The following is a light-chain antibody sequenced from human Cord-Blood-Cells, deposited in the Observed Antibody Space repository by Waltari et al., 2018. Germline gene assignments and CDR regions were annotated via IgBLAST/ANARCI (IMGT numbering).Light chain of an antibody. CDR1: SSDVGGYNY. CDR3: CSYAGSYTWV. CDR2: DVS. J-gene: IGLJ3*02. Sequence: QSALTQPRSVSGSPGQSVTISCTGTSSDVGGYNYVSWYQQHPGKAPKLMIYDVSKRPSGVPDRLSGSKSGNTAPLTISGLQAEDEADYYCCSYAGSYTWVFGGGTKLTVL. V-gene: IGLV2-11*01.